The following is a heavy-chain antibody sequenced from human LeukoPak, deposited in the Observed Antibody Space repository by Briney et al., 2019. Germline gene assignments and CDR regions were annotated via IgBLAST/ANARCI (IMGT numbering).Heavy chain of an antibody. CDR1: GGSISSYY. V-gene: IGHV4-59*12. CDR3: ARGFITMVRGVIYFDY. J-gene: IGHJ4*02. Sequence: SETLSLTCTVSGGSISSYYWSWIRQPPGKGLEWIGYIYYSGSTNYNPSLKSRVTISVDTSKNQFSLKLSSVTAADTAVYYCARGFITMVRGVIYFDYWGQGTLVTVSS. CDR2: IYYSGST. D-gene: IGHD3-10*01.